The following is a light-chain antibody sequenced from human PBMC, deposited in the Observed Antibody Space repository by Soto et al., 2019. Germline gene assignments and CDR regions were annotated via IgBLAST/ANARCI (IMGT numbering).Light chain of an antibody. V-gene: IGLV2-14*01. CDR1: SSDVGGYNY. Sequence: QSVLTQPASVSGSPGESIAISCTGTSSDVGGYNYVSWYQQLPGKAPKLMIYEVSNRPSGVSNRFSGSKSGNTASLTISGLQAEDEADYYCSSYTSSSTLYVFGTGTKVTAL. J-gene: IGLJ1*01. CDR2: EVS. CDR3: SSYTSSSTLYV.